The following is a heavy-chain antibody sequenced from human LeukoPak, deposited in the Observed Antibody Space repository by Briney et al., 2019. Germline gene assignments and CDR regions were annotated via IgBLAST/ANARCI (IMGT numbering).Heavy chain of an antibody. CDR2: IRYDGSNK. Sequence: SGGSLRLSCAGSGCTFSSDGRHWVRQAPGKGLGWGAFIRYDGSNKYYADSVKGRFTISRDNSKNTLYLQMNSLRTEDTAMYYCAKGVTIFGVVIMGYFDYWGQGTLVTVSS. V-gene: IGHV3-30*02. D-gene: IGHD3-3*01. J-gene: IGHJ4*02. CDR1: GCTFSSDG. CDR3: AKGVTIFGVVIMGYFDY.